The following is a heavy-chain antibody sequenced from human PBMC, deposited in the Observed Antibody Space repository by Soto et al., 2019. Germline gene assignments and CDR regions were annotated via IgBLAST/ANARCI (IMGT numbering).Heavy chain of an antibody. CDR2: ISAHNGNT. CDR3: ARSYCSTSTCYSYWLDP. CDR1: GFRFTYYG. Sequence: QMQLVQSGAEVKKPGASVRVSCKASGFRFTYYGITWVRQAPGQGLEWMGWISAHNGNTNYAQKREGRVTMPTDTSTSTAYMELRSLRSDDTAVYYCARSYCSTSTCYSYWLDPWGQGTLVTVSS. V-gene: IGHV1-18*04. D-gene: IGHD2-2*02. J-gene: IGHJ5*02.